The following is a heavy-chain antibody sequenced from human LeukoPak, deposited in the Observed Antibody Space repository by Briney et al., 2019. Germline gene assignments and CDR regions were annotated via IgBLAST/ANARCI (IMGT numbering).Heavy chain of an antibody. CDR3: ARGPDAPEGAPFFYHYMDV. Sequence: PGGSLRLSCVTSGFTFDNYAMTWVRQAPGKGLEWVSSICGNGYSIYYADSVRGRFTLSRDNSRNTLYLEMKNLRAEDTAVYYCARGPDAPEGAPFFYHYMDVWGKGTTVSVS. V-gene: IGHV3-23*05. D-gene: IGHD2/OR15-2a*01. J-gene: IGHJ6*03. CDR1: GFTFDNYA. CDR2: ICGNGYSI.